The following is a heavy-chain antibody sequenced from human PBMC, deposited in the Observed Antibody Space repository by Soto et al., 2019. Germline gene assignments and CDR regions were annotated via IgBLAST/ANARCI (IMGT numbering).Heavy chain of an antibody. Sequence: QVQLVQSGAEVKKPGASVKVSCKASGYTFTNYAMHWVRQAPGQRLEWMGWINAGNGNTKYSQKFQGRVTITRDTSASTAYMELSSLRSEDTAVYYCARRGSLYWYFDLWGRGTLVTVSS. J-gene: IGHJ2*01. CDR3: ARRGSLYWYFDL. CDR1: GYTFTNYA. V-gene: IGHV1-3*01. D-gene: IGHD1-26*01. CDR2: INAGNGNT.